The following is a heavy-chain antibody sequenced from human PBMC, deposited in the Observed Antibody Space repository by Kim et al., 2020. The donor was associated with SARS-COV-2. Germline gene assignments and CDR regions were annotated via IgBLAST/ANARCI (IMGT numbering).Heavy chain of an antibody. J-gene: IGHJ1*01. CDR3: AIAGQQCTSTSCSQYFPH. CDR1: EFTVSSNY. Sequence: GGSLRLSCAASEFTVSSNYMSWVRQAPGKGLEWVSVIYSGGNTVYADSVKGRFTISRDNSKNTLYLQMNSLRAEDTAVSYCAIAGQQCTSTSCSQYFPH. D-gene: IGHD2-2*01. CDR2: IYSGGNT. V-gene: IGHV3-53*01.